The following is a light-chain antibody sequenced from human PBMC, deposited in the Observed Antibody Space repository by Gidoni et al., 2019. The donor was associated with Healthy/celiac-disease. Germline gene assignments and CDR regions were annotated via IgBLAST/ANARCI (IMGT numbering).Light chain of an antibody. CDR3: QQSYSTPFT. CDR2: AAS. J-gene: IGKJ3*01. CDR1: QSISSY. V-gene: IGKV1-39*01. Sequence: DMQMHQSPSSLSASVGDRVTITCRASQSISSYLNWYQQKPGKAPKLLIYAASSLQSGVPSRFSGSGSGTDFTLTISSLQPEDFATYYCQQSYSTPFTFGPGTKVDIK.